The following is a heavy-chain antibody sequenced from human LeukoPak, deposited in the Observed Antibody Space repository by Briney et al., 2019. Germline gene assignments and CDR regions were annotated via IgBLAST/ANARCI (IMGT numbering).Heavy chain of an antibody. CDR1: GGSINNYY. CDR2: IYYTESV. Sequence: SETLSLTCTVSGGSINNYYWSWIRQPPGRGLEWIGYIYYTESVNYDPSLKSRVTISVDTSKKQFSLKLSSVTAADTAVYYCARAWSGWDSDYWGQGTLVTVSS. V-gene: IGHV4-59*01. J-gene: IGHJ4*02. D-gene: IGHD6-19*01. CDR3: ARAWSGWDSDY.